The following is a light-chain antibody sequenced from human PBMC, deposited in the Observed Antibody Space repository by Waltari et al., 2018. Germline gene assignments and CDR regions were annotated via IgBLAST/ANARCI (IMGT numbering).Light chain of an antibody. CDR3: QTGGHGTWV. V-gene: IGLV4-69*01. CDR1: SGPSSNV. Sequence: QLVLTQSPSASASLGASVKLTCTLSSGPSSNVIAWLQQQPEKGPRYLMKVNSDGSHSKGDEIPDRFSGSSSGAERYLTSSRLQSEDEADYYCQTGGHGTWVFGGGTKLTVL. J-gene: IGLJ3*02. CDR2: VNSDGSH.